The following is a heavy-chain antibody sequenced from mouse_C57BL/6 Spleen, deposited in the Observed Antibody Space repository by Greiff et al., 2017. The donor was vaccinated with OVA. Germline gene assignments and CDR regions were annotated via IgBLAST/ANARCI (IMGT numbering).Heavy chain of an antibody. Sequence: VQLQQSGPELVKPGASVKMSCKASGYTFTDYNMHWVKQSHGKSLEWIGYINPNNGGTSYNQKFKGKATLTVNKSSSTAYMELRSLTSEDSADYYCAREGAIVGPFDYWGQGTTVTVSS. J-gene: IGHJ2*01. CDR1: GYTFTDYN. V-gene: IGHV1-22*01. CDR3: AREGAIVGPFDY. D-gene: IGHD1-1*01. CDR2: INPNNGGT.